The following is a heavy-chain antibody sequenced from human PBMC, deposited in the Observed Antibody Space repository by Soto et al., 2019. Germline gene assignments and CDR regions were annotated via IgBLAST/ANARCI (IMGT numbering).Heavy chain of an antibody. CDR2: ISYDGSNK. D-gene: IGHD3-22*01. V-gene: IGHV3-30-3*01. CDR3: AKKGYYDTSGYPIRYFVY. J-gene: IGHJ4*02. CDR1: GFTFSSYA. Sequence: PGGSLRLSCAASGFTFSSYAMHWVRQAPGKGLEWVAVISYDGSNKYYADSVKGRFTISRDNSKNTLYLQMNSLRAEDTAVYYCAKKGYYDTSGYPIRYFVYWGQGTLVTVSS.